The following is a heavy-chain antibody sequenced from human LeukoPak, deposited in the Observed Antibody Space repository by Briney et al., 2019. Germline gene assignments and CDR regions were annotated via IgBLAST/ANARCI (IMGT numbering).Heavy chain of an antibody. J-gene: IGHJ6*03. CDR3: ANTPSHYDILTGYNYYYYMDV. CDR2: IRYDGSNK. D-gene: IGHD3-9*01. CDR1: GFTFSSYG. V-gene: IGHV3-30*02. Sequence: GGSLRLSCAASGFTFSSYGMHWVRQAPGKGLEWVAFIRYDGSNKYYADSVKGRFTISRDNSKNTLYLQMNSLRAEDTAVYYCANTPSHYDILTGYNYYYYMDVWGKGTTVTISS.